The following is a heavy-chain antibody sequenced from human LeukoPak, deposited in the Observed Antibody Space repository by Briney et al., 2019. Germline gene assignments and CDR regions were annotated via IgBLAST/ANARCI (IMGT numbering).Heavy chain of an antibody. V-gene: IGHV3-30*18. CDR1: GFTFRSYD. CDR2: ISYHGNNQ. CDR3: AKEGVLGATMTNNWFDP. J-gene: IGHJ5*02. D-gene: IGHD1-26*01. Sequence: GGSLRLSCAASGFTFRSYDMHWVRQAPGKGLEWVAVISYHGNNQYYADSVKGRFTISRDNSKNTLYLQMNSLRAEDTAVYYCAKEGVLGATMTNNWFDPWGQGTLVTVSS.